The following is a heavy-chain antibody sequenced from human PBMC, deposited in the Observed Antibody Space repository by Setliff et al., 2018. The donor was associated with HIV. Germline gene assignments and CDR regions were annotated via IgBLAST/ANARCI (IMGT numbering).Heavy chain of an antibody. J-gene: IGHJ5*02. D-gene: IGHD1-26*01. V-gene: IGHV1-2*02. CDR2: INPNSGAT. CDR3: AVASIVSTARWNH. Sequence: GASVKVSCKASGYSFSGYYLHWVRRAPGQGLEWMGWINPNSGATNYAQNFQGRVTMTRDMSISTAYMDLSSLTSDDTAVYYCAVASIVSTARWNHWGRGTLVTVSS. CDR1: GYSFSGYY.